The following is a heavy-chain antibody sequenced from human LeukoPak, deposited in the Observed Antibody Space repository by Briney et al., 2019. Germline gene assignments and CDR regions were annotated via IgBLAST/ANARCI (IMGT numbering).Heavy chain of an antibody. CDR1: GYTFTGYY. V-gene: IGHV1-2*04. CDR2: INPNSGGT. CDR3: ATVCSGGSCYWADY. J-gene: IGHJ4*02. Sequence: GASVKVSCKASGYTFTGYYMHWVRQAPGQGLEWMGWINPNSGGTNYAQKFQGWVTMTRDTSISTAYMELSRLRSDDTAVYYCATVCSGGSCYWADYWGQGTLVTVSS. D-gene: IGHD2-15*01.